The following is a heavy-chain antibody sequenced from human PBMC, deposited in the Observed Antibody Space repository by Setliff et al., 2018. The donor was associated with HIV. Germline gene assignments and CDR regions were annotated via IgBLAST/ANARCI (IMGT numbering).Heavy chain of an antibody. CDR2: IIPIFGTA. J-gene: IGHJ4*02. V-gene: IGHV1-69*05. CDR1: GGTFSSYA. Sequence: SVKVSCKASGGTFSSYAISWVRQAPGQGLEWMGGIIPIFGTANYAQKFQGRVTITTDESTSTAYMELSSLSSEDTAVYYCATSRGRSYYFDYWGQGRRVTVSS. D-gene: IGHD5-12*01. CDR3: ATSRGRSYYFDY.